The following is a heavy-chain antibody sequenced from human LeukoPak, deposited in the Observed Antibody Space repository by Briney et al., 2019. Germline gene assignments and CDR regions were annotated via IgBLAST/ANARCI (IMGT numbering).Heavy chain of an antibody. CDR1: GYXFTSYG. CDR2: ISAYNGNT. V-gene: IGHV1-18*01. Sequence: ASVKVSCKASGYXFTSYGISWVRQAPGQGLEWMGWISAYNGNTNYAQKLQGRVTMTTDTSTSTAYMELRSLRSDDTAVYYCARDQGITGTREFDPWGQGTLVTVSS. J-gene: IGHJ5*02. CDR3: ARDQGITGTREFDP. D-gene: IGHD1-7*01.